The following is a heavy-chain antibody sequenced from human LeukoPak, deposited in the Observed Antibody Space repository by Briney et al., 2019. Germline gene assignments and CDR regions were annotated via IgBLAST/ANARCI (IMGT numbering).Heavy chain of an antibody. J-gene: IGHJ4*02. V-gene: IGHV1-46*01. CDR3: AREVDGYYDSSGFDY. D-gene: IGHD3-22*01. Sequence: GASVKVSCKASGYTFTSYYMHWVRQAPGQGLEWMGIINPSDGSTSYAQKFQGRVTMTRDTSTSTVYMELSSLRSEDTAVYYCAREVDGYYDSSGFDYWGQGTLVTVSS. CDR2: INPSDGST. CDR1: GYTFTSYY.